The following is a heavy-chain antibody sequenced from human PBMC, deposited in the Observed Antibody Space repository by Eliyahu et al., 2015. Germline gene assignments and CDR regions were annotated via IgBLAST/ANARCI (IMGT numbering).Heavy chain of an antibody. D-gene: IGHD6-19*01. CDR2: INPSGGST. CDR3: ARDSSDLAVALDY. V-gene: IGHV1-46*01. Sequence: QVQLVQSGAEVKKPGASVXVSCKAXXYXFTSYYMPWVRQAXGQGLEWMGIINPSGGSTSYXQKFQGRVTMTRDTSTSTVYMELSSLRSEDTAVYYCARDSSDLAVALDYWGQGTLVTVSS. J-gene: IGHJ4*02. CDR1: XYXFTSYY.